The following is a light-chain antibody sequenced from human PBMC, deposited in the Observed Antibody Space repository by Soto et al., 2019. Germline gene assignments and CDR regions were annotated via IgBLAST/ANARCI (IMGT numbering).Light chain of an antibody. CDR3: CSYAGTHTYV. J-gene: IGLJ1*01. Sequence: QSALTQPRSVSGSPGQSVTISCTGTSSDVGGYNYVSWYQQHPGKAPKFMIYDVSTRPPGVPVRFSGSKACKTASLTISVLPPEDEAGYFCCSYAGTHTYVFVTGTKVTVL. CDR2: DVS. V-gene: IGLV2-11*01. CDR1: SSDVGGYNY.